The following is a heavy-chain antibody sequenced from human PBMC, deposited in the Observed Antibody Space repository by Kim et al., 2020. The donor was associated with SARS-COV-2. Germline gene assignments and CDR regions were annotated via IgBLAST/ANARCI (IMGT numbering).Heavy chain of an antibody. CDR3: ARGGDRGSGSYYNKRVYFDY. V-gene: IGHV1-46*01. D-gene: IGHD3-10*01. CDR1: GYTFTSYY. J-gene: IGHJ4*02. Sequence: ASVKVSCKASGYTFTSYYTHWVRQAPGQGLEWMGIINPSGGSTSYALKFQGRVTMTRDTSTSTVYMELSSLRSEDTAVYYCARGGDRGSGSYYNKRVYFDYWGQGTLVTVSS. CDR2: INPSGGST.